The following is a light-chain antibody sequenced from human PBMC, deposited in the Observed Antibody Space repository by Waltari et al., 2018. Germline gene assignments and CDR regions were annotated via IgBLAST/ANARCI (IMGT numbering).Light chain of an antibody. CDR3: QQYNDWPRT. CDR1: QSVSSD. V-gene: IGKV3-15*01. CDR2: AAS. J-gene: IGKJ1*01. Sequence: EILMTQSPATLSVSPGEVATLSCRASQSVSSDLAWYQQTPGQAPRLLISAASTRASGIPARFSGSGSGTEFTLTISSLQSEDFAIYYCQQYNDWPRTFGQGTKVEIK.